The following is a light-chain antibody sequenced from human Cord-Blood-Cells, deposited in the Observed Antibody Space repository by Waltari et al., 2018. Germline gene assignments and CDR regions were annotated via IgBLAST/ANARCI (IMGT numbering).Light chain of an antibody. CDR1: QSVLYSCNNNNY. CDR3: QQYYSTPPT. J-gene: IGKJ1*01. Sequence: DIVMTQTPGSLAESLGESACITCKSSQSVLYSCNNNNYLAWYQQKPGQPPKLLIYCDSTQDSGVPDRFSGSGSETDFTLTNSSLQAEDVEVYYCQQYYSTPPTFGQGTKVESK. V-gene: IGKV4-1*01. CDR2: CDS.